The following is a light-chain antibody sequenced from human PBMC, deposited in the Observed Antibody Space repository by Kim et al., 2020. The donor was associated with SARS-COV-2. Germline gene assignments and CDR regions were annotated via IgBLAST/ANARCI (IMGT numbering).Light chain of an antibody. J-gene: IGKJ5*01. Sequence: VSPGGRATLSCRASRSVSTNLAWYQQQPGQAPRLLIYGASTRATGIPARFSGSGSGTEFTLTISSLQYEDFAIYYCQQYNTWLITFGQGTRLEIK. CDR1: RSVSTN. V-gene: IGKV3D-15*01. CDR3: QQYNTWLIT. CDR2: GAS.